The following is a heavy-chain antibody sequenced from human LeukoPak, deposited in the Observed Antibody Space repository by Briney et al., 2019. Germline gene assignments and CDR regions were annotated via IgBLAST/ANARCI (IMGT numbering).Heavy chain of an antibody. CDR2: IRSKANSYAT. CDR3: TTGAVGEIFDY. J-gene: IGHJ4*02. V-gene: IGHV3-73*01. CDR1: GFTFSGSA. D-gene: IGHD3-10*01. Sequence: GGSLRLSCAASGFTFSGSAMHWVRQASGKGLEWVGRIRSKANSYATAYAASVKGRFTISRDDSKNTAYLQMNSLKTEDTAVYYCTTGAVGEIFDYWGQGTLVTVSS.